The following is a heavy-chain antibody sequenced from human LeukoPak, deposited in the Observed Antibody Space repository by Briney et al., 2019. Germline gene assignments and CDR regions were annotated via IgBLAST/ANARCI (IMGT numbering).Heavy chain of an antibody. D-gene: IGHD3-10*01. CDR2: IYYRGST. CDR1: GXSISSYH. V-gene: IGHV4-59*01. J-gene: IGHJ4*02. CDR3: ARSPGSGSTFDY. Sequence: PSETLSLTCTVSGXSISSYHWTWIRQPPGKGLEWIGYIYYRGSTNYNPSLKSRVTISVDTSKNQFSLRLSSVTAADTAVYYCARSPGSGSTFDYWGQGTLVIVSS.